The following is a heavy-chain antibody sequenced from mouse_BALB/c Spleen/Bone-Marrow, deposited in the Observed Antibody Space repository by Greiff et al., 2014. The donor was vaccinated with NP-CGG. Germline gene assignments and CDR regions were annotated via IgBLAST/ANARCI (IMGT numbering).Heavy chain of an antibody. Sequence: VQLQQSGAELVKPGASVKLSCTASGFNIKDTYMHWVKQRPEQGLEWIGRIDPANGNTKYDPKFQGKATITADTSSNTAYLQLSSLTSEDTAVYYCARGYGSSPFDYWGQGTTLTVSS. D-gene: IGHD1-1*01. CDR3: ARGYGSSPFDY. J-gene: IGHJ2*01. V-gene: IGHV14-3*02. CDR1: GFNIKDTY. CDR2: IDPANGNT.